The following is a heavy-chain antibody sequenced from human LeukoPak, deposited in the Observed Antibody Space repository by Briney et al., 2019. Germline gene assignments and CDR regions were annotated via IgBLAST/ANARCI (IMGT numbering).Heavy chain of an antibody. Sequence: ASVEVSCKASGYTFSSYGISWVRQAPGQGLEWMGWISAYNGNTNYAQKLQGRVTLTADKSTSTTYMELSSLRSEDTAVYYCARGTYTANDLGSYMDVWGKGTTVTVS. D-gene: IGHD5-12*01. CDR2: ISAYNGNT. CDR1: GYTFSSYG. V-gene: IGHV1-18*01. CDR3: ARGTYTANDLGSYMDV. J-gene: IGHJ6*03.